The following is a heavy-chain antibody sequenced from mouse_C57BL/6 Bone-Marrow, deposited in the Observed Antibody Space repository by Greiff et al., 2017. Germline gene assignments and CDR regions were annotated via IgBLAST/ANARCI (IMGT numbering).Heavy chain of an antibody. CDR1: GYAFSSSW. CDR3: ARFRGYYVRYFDV. D-gene: IGHD2-3*01. V-gene: IGHV1-82*01. Sequence: QVQLKQSGPELVKPGASVKISCKASGYAFSSSWMNWVKQRPGKGLEWIGRIYPGDGDTNYNGKFKGKATLTADKSSSTAYMQLSSRTSEDSAVYFCARFRGYYVRYFDVWGTGTTVTVSS. CDR2: IYPGDGDT. J-gene: IGHJ1*03.